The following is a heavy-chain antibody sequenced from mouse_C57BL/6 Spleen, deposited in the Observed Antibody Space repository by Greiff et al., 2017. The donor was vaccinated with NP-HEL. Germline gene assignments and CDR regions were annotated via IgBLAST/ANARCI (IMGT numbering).Heavy chain of an antibody. CDR3: ARDSNYDYYAMDY. CDR1: GFTFSDYG. V-gene: IGHV5-17*01. Sequence: EVKLMESGGGLVKPGGSLKLSCAASGFTFSDYGMHWVRQAPEKGLEWVAYISSGSSTIYYADTVQGRFTISRDNAKNTLFLQMTSLRSEDTAMYYCARDSNYDYYAMDYWGQGTSVTVSS. D-gene: IGHD2-5*01. CDR2: ISSGSSTI. J-gene: IGHJ4*01.